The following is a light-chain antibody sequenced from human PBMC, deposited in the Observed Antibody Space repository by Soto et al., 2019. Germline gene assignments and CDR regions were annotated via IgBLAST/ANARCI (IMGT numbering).Light chain of an antibody. Sequence: QSVLTQPPSASGTPGQRVTISCSGSSSNIGSNTVNWYQQLPGTAPKLLIYSNNQRPSGVPDRFSGSKSGTSASLAISGLQSEDEADYYCSSFTDSFTLVFGGGTKLTVL. J-gene: IGLJ3*02. CDR1: SSNIGSNT. CDR2: SNN. V-gene: IGLV1-44*01. CDR3: SSFTDSFTLV.